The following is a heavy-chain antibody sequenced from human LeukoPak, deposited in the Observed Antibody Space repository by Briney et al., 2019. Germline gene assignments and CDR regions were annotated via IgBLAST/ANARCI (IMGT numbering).Heavy chain of an antibody. D-gene: IGHD6-13*01. CDR2: IPAGGKYT. CDR1: GFAFTAYG. CDR3: VRGDSRDY. Sequence: GGSLRLSCAASGFAFTAYGMNWVRQAPGKGLEWVSSIPAGGKYTHQADSVEGRFTISRDNAKNSLYLDMNSLRAEDTAVYYCVRGDSRDYWGQGTLVTVSS. V-gene: IGHV3-21*01. J-gene: IGHJ4*02.